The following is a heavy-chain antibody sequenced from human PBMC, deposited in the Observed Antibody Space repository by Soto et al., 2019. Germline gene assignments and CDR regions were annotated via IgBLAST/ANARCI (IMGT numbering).Heavy chain of an antibody. V-gene: IGHV4-59*01. CDR1: GGSLSSYY. CDR2: IYYSGST. D-gene: IGHD6-13*01. CDR3: ARVTGEQLDDALDI. J-gene: IGHJ3*02. Sequence: PSETLSLPCTVSGGSLSSYYWSLIRQPPGKGLEWIGYIYYSGSTNYNPSLKSRVTISVDTSKNQFSLKLSSVTAADTAVYYCARVTGEQLDDALDIWGQGTMVTVSS.